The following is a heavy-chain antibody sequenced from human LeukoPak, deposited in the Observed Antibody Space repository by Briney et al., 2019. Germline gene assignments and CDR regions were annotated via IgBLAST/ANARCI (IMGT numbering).Heavy chain of an antibody. V-gene: IGHV1-69*04. Sequence: SVKVSCKASGGTFSSYAISWVRQAPGQGREWMGRIIPILGIANYAQKFQGRVTITADKSTSTAYMELSSLRSEDTAVYYCANNVDTAINLAPDWGQGTLVTVSS. J-gene: IGHJ4*02. D-gene: IGHD5-18*01. CDR3: ANNVDTAINLAPD. CDR1: GGTFSSYA. CDR2: IIPILGIA.